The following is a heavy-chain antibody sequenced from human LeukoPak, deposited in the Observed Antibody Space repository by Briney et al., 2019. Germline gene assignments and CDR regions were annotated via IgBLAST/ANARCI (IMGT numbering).Heavy chain of an antibody. CDR1: GFTFSSYG. CDR3: AKDPGAYYYDSSGYYPSSMDY. V-gene: IGHV3-30*18. J-gene: IGHJ4*02. CDR2: ISNDGNNK. D-gene: IGHD3-22*01. Sequence: GGSLRLSCAASGFTFSSYGMHWVRQAPGKGLEWVADISNDGNNKYYADSMKGRFTISRDNSKNTLYLQMSSLRAEDTAIYYCAKDPGAYYYDSSGYYPSSMDYWGQGTLVTVSS.